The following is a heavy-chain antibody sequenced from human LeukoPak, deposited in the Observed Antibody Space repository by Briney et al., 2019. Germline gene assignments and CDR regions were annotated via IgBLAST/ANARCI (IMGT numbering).Heavy chain of an antibody. V-gene: IGHV4-31*03. CDR2: IYYSGRT. CDR3: ARASSYSSHNDY. Sequence: SQTLSLTCTVSGGSISGGGYYWSWIRQHPGQGLGWIGYIYYSGRTYYNPSLKSRVTISVDTSKNQFSLKLSSVTAADTAVYYCARASSYSSHNDYWGQGTLVTVSS. D-gene: IGHD6-13*01. CDR1: GGSISGGGYY. J-gene: IGHJ4*02.